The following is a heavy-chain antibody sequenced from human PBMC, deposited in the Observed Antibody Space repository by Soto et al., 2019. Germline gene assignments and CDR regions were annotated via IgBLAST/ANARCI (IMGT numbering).Heavy chain of an antibody. Sequence: GGSLRLSCAASGFTFSTYAMSWVRQAPGKGLEWVSAISGSGGSTYYADSVKGRFTISRDNSKNTLYLQMNSLRAEDTAVYYCAKVDSSGNHGGFDYWGEGTLVTVSS. J-gene: IGHJ4*02. CDR1: GFTFSTYA. D-gene: IGHD6-19*01. V-gene: IGHV3-23*01. CDR2: ISGSGGST. CDR3: AKVDSSGNHGGFDY.